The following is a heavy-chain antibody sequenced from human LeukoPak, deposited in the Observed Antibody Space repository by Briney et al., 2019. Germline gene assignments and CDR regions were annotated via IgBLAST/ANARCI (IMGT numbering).Heavy chain of an antibody. V-gene: IGHV4-39*02. CDR1: GDSIINSNYY. CDR2: IYYTGET. J-gene: IGHJ4*02. CDR3: ARDNDSGYSYALDY. D-gene: IGHD5-18*01. Sequence: SETLSLTCTVSGDSIINSNYYWAWIRQSPGKGLEWIGSIYYTGETFYNPSLRGRVAMSRDMSKNYFSLKLSSVTAADTAVYYCARDNDSGYSYALDYWGQGTLVTVSS.